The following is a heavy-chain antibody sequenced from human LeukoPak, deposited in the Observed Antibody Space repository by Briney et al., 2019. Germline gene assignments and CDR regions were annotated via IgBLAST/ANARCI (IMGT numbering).Heavy chain of an antibody. D-gene: IGHD3-22*01. J-gene: IGHJ2*01. V-gene: IGHV1-18*01. CDR3: ARVWGSSGYYYAGRLDFDL. CDR1: GYTFTSYG. Sequence: APVKVSCTTSGYTFTSYGISWVRQAPGQGLEWMGWFSAYNGNTNYAQKPQGRVTMTTDTSTSTAYMELRSLRSDDTAVYYCARVWGSSGYYYAGRLDFDLWGRGTLVTVSS. CDR2: FSAYNGNT.